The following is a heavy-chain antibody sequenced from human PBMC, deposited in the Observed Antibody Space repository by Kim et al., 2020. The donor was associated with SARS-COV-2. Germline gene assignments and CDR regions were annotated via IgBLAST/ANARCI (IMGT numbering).Heavy chain of an antibody. D-gene: IGHD6-6*01. Sequence: GGSLRLSCAASGFTFSDYYMSWIRQAPGKGLEWVSYISVSSSFTNYADSVKGRFTISRDNAKNSLFLQMNSLRAEDTAVYYCARVGSSSSGRFYWGQGTLVTVSS. CDR1: GFTFSDYY. V-gene: IGHV3-11*05. CDR3: ARVGSSSSGRFY. J-gene: IGHJ4*02. CDR2: ISVSSSFT.